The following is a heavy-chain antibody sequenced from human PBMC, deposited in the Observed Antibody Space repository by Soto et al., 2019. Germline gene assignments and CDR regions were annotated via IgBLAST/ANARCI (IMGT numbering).Heavy chain of an antibody. CDR2: FYSGGKT. V-gene: IGHV3-53*04. CDR3: ARAGQYCTTGTCYPASMGV. CDR1: GFTVSSSY. J-gene: IGHJ6*04. Sequence: EVQLVESGGGLVQPGGSLRLSCSASGFTVSSSYINWVRQAPGKGPEWVSTFYSGGKTYYADSVKGRFTISRHSSENTLYLQMNSLRSEDTAVYYCARAGQYCTTGTCYPASMGVWGEGTTVTVSS. D-gene: IGHD2-15*01.